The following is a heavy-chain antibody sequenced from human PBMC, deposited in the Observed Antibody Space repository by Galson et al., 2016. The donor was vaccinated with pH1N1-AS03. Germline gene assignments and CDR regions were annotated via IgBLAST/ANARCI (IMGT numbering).Heavy chain of an antibody. CDR3: VKGAGRYSRSWYFDY. J-gene: IGHJ4*02. D-gene: IGHD6-13*01. Sequence: YADSVKVRFTTSRDNAKNTLYLQMNSLRPEDTALYYCVKGAGRYSRSWYFDYWGQGTLVTVSS. V-gene: IGHV3-9*01.